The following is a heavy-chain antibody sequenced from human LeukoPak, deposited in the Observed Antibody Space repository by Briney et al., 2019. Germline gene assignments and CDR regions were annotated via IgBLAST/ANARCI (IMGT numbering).Heavy chain of an antibody. D-gene: IGHD4-23*01. V-gene: IGHV4-59*01. CDR2: IYYGGTT. Sequence: SETLALTCSVSGGSLSTCSWSWVRQSPGKRLEWIGYIYYGGTTSYNPSLKSRVTISADTAKNQFSLRLRSVTAADTAIYYCARDTTVASGMQHWGQGTLVTVSS. CDR1: GGSLSTCS. J-gene: IGHJ4*02. CDR3: ARDTTVASGMQH.